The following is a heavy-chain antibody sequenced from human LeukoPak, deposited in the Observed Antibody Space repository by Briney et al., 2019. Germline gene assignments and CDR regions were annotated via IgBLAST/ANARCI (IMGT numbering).Heavy chain of an antibody. Sequence: GASVKVSCKASGGTFSSYAISWVRQAPGQGLEWMGRIIPILGIANYAQKFQGGVTITADKSTSTAYMELSSLRSEDTAVYYCARERLLPRLPWGTNAFDIWGQGTMVTVSS. V-gene: IGHV1-69*04. CDR3: ARERLLPRLPWGTNAFDI. CDR1: GGTFSSYA. D-gene: IGHD3-16*01. CDR2: IIPILGIA. J-gene: IGHJ3*02.